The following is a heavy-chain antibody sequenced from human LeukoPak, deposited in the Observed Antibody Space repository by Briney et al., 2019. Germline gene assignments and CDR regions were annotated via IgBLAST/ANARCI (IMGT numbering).Heavy chain of an antibody. J-gene: IGHJ4*02. Sequence: ASVTVSCKASGHISSTSLIHWVRAAPGQGPVWMGLINPRDGSTLYARHLQGRVTMTRDTYTRTVYMELNSLGSEDTAVYFCAREAAVGACNFDYWGQGTLVTVSS. CDR1: GHISSTSL. D-gene: IGHD1-26*01. V-gene: IGHV1-46*04. CDR3: AREAAVGACNFDY. CDR2: INPRDGST.